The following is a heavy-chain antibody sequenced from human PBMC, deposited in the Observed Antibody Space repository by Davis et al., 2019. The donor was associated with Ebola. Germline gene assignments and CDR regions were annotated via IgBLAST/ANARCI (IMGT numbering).Heavy chain of an antibody. Sequence: MPSETLSLTCAVYGGSFSGYYWSWIRQPPRKGLEWIGEINHSGSTNYNPSLKSRVTISVDTSKNQFSLTLRSVTAADTALYYRSRRAASGTLDYWGQGILVTVSS. CDR2: INHSGST. J-gene: IGHJ4*02. V-gene: IGHV4-34*01. CDR1: GGSFSGYY. CDR3: SRRAASGTLDY. D-gene: IGHD6-13*01.